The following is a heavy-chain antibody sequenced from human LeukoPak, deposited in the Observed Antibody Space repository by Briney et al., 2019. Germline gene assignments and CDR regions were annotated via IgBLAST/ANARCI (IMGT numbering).Heavy chain of an antibody. CDR3: AREMYSYGTPWYYFDY. Sequence: GGSLRLSCAASGFTFSSYEMNWVRQAPGKGVEWVSYISSSGSTIYYADSVKGRFTISRDNAKNSLYLQMNSLRAEDTAVYYCAREMYSYGTPWYYFDYWGQGTLVTVSS. J-gene: IGHJ4*02. CDR2: ISSSGSTI. V-gene: IGHV3-48*03. CDR1: GFTFSSYE. D-gene: IGHD5-18*01.